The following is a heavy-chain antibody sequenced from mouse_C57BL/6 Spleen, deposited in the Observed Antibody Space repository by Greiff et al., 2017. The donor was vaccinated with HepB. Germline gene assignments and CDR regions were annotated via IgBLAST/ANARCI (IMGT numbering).Heavy chain of an antibody. V-gene: IGHV1-80*01. CDR2: IYPGDGDT. CDR1: GYAFSSYW. CDR3: ARNRYGKNFDY. Sequence: VQLQQSGAELVKPGASVKISCKASGYAFSSYWMNWVKQRPGKGLEWIGQIYPGDGDTNYNGKFKGKATLTADKSSSTAYMQLSSLTSEDSAVYFCARNRYGKNFDYWGQGTTLTVSS. D-gene: IGHD2-1*01. J-gene: IGHJ2*01.